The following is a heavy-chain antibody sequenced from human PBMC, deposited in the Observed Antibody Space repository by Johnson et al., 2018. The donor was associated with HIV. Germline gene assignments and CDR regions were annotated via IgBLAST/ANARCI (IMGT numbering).Heavy chain of an antibody. Sequence: QVQLVESGGGVVQPGRSLRLSCAASGFTFSSNAMHWVRQAPGKGLERVVVISFDGSNKYYADSVKGRFTISRDNSKNTLYLQMNSLRTEDTALYYCAKDMGRYSGSYGNYDAFDIWGQGTMVTVSS. D-gene: IGHD1-26*01. CDR3: AKDMGRYSGSYGNYDAFDI. J-gene: IGHJ3*02. CDR2: ISFDGSNK. V-gene: IGHV3-30*04. CDR1: GFTFSSNA.